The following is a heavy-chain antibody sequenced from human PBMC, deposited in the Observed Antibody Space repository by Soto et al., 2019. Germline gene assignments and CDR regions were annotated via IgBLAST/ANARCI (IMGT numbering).Heavy chain of an antibody. Sequence: PGGSMRLSCTASGFTFGDYAMSWFRQAPGKGLEWVGFIRGKGYGGTTEYAASVKGRFTISRDDSKSIAYLQMNSLKTEETAVYYCTRGPRTADYWGQGTLVTVSS. CDR1: GFTFGDYA. CDR2: IRGKGYGGTT. J-gene: IGHJ4*02. CDR3: TRGPRTADY. V-gene: IGHV3-49*03.